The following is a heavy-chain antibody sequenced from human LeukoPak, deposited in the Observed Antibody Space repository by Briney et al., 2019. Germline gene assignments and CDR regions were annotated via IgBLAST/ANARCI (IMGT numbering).Heavy chain of an antibody. V-gene: IGHV1-69*05. CDR2: IIPIFGTA. CDR3: ARALRRWGYYFDY. Sequence: SVKVSFKSSGGTLSSYAISWVRQAPGQGLEWMGGIIPIFGTASYAQKFQGRVTMTRNTSISTAYMELSSLRSEDTAVYYCARALRRWGYYFDYWGQGTLVTVSS. CDR1: GGTLSSYA. D-gene: IGHD4-23*01. J-gene: IGHJ4*02.